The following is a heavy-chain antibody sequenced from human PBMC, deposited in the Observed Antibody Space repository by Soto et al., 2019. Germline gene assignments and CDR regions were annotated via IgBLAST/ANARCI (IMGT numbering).Heavy chain of an antibody. Sequence: DLEQSGAEGKKPGSSVRVSCQASGGALTSYPIHWVRQAPGQGLEWMGVIDPMFDTSNLAQKFKARVTFTADTSTKTVYMDLTSLRSDDTAVYFCATYPRPYNWIDLWGQGTLVAVSS. CDR1: GGALTSYP. CDR2: IDPMFDTS. CDR3: ATYPRPYNWIDL. J-gene: IGHJ5*02. V-gene: IGHV1-69*06. D-gene: IGHD2-21*01.